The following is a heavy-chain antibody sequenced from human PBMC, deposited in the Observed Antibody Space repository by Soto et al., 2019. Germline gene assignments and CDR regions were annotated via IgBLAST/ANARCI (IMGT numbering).Heavy chain of an antibody. CDR2: IFYSGST. CDR3: ARATLYCSSRSCQQVSIDP. CDR1: GGSISSYY. V-gene: IGHV4-59*06. D-gene: IGHD2-2*01. J-gene: IGHJ5*02. Sequence: PSETLSLTCTVSGGSISSYYWSWIRQPPGKGLEWIGSIFYSGSTYYSPSLKSRLSVSIDTSKKQFSLKLSSVTAADTAVYYCARATLYCSSRSCQQVSIDPWGQGTLVTVSS.